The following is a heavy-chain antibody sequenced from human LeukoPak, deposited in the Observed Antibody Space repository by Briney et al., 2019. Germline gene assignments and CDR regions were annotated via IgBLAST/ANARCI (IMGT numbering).Heavy chain of an antibody. CDR1: GFTFTNAW. CDR3: ARGEYYYDGGY. CDR2: IKQDGSEK. V-gene: IGHV3-7*04. Sequence: PGGSLRLSCAVSGFTFTNAWMSWVRQAPGKGLEWVANIKQDGSEKYYVDSVKGRFTISRDNAKNSLFLQMNSLRAEDTAVYYCARGEYYYDGGYWGQGTLVTVSS. J-gene: IGHJ4*02. D-gene: IGHD3-3*01.